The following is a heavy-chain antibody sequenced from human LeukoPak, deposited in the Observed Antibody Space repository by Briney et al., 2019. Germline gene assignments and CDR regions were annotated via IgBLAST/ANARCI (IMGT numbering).Heavy chain of an antibody. CDR1: GYTFTSYD. CDR2: MSPASGNT. V-gene: IGHV1-8*01. CDR3: ARGPPNWGFDS. D-gene: IGHD7-27*01. J-gene: IGHJ4*02. Sequence: ASVKVSCKASGYTFTSYDLNWVRRATGQGLEWMGWMSPASGNTGYAQEFQGRVTMTRDTSVSTAYMELNSLRSEDTAVYYCARGPPNWGFDSWGQGTLVTVSS.